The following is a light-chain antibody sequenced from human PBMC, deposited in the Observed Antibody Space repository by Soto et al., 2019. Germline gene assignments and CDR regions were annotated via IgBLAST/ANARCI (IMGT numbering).Light chain of an antibody. CDR2: DAS. J-gene: IGKJ2*01. CDR1: QDIKKY. V-gene: IGKV1-33*01. CDR3: QQYDVLPYA. Sequence: DIQMTQSPSSLSASVGDPVSITCRANQDIKKYLNWLQQRPGTAPKLLIYDASKLETGVPSRFSGRGSGTDFTLTINNLQPEDIATYYCQQYDVLPYAFGQGTKVEI.